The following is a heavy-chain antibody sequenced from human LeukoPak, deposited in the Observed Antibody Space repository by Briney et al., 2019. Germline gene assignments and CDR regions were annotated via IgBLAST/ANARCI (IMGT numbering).Heavy chain of an antibody. D-gene: IGHD3-10*01. CDR2: IKQDGSEK. Sequence: GGSLRLSCAASGFTFSSYWMSWVRQAPGKGLEWVANIKQDGSEKYYVDSVKGRFTISRDNAKNSLYLQMNSLRAEDTAVYYCAREGAYSSGSYSDYFDYWGQGTLVTVSS. CDR1: GFTFSSYW. J-gene: IGHJ4*02. CDR3: AREGAYSSGSYSDYFDY. V-gene: IGHV3-7*01.